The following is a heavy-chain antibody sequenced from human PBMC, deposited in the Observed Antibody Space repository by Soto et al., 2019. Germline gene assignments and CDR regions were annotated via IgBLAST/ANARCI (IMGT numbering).Heavy chain of an antibody. V-gene: IGHV1-69*13. CDR2: IIPIFGTA. CDR3: AGPELNSGYDSSFDY. J-gene: IGHJ4*02. Sequence: GASVKVSRKASGGTFSSYAISWVRQAPGQGLEWMGGIIPIFGTANYAQKFQGRVTITADESTSTAYMELSSLRSEDTAVYYCAGPELNSGYDSSFDYWGQGTLVTVSS. D-gene: IGHD5-12*01. CDR1: GGTFSSYA.